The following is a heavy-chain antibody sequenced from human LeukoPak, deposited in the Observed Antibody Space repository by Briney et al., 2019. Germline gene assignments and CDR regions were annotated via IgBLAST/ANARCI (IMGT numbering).Heavy chain of an antibody. J-gene: IGHJ4*02. D-gene: IGHD4-11*01. CDR2: ISGSGGST. CDR1: GFTFSSYA. Sequence: GGSLRLSCAASGFTFSSYAMSWVRQAPGKGLEWVSAISGSGGSTYYADSVKGRFTISRDNSKNTLYLQMNSLRAEDTAVYYCVDETTEGGYFDYWGQGTLVTVSS. CDR3: VDETTEGGYFDY. V-gene: IGHV3-23*01.